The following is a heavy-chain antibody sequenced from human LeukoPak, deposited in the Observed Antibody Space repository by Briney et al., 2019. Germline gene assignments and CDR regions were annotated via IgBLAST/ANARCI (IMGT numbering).Heavy chain of an antibody. Sequence: GGSLRLSCAASGFTFSSYSMNWVRQAPGKGLEWVSSISSSSSYIYYADSVKGRFTISRDNAKNSLYLQMNSLRAEDTAVYYCARDDGYSSSPTGFDYWGQGTLVTVSS. CDR2: ISSSSSYI. V-gene: IGHV3-21*01. CDR1: GFTFSSYS. CDR3: ARDDGYSSSPTGFDY. D-gene: IGHD6-13*01. J-gene: IGHJ4*02.